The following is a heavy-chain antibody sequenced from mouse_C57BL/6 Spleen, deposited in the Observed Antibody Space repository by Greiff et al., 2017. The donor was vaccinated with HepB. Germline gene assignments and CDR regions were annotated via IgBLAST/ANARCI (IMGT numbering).Heavy chain of an antibody. Sequence: VQLQQSGPELVKPGASVKMSCKASGYTFTDYNMHWVKQSHGKSLEWIGYINPNNGGTSYNQKFKGKATLTVNKSSSNAYMELRSLTSEDSAVYYCARLGLLRDYFDYWGQGTTLTVSS. CDR1: GYTFTDYN. J-gene: IGHJ2*01. CDR2: INPNNGGT. V-gene: IGHV1-22*01. CDR3: ARLGLLRDYFDY. D-gene: IGHD1-1*01.